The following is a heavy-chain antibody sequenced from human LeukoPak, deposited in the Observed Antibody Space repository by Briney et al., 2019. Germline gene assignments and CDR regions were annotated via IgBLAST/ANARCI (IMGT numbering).Heavy chain of an antibody. D-gene: IGHD2-2*01. CDR2: IKDDGSEK. CDR1: GFTFSSYW. V-gene: IGHV3-7*03. J-gene: IGHJ4*02. Sequence: GGSLRLSCAASGFTFSSYWMSWVRQAPGKGLEWVANIKDDGSEKTYVDSVKGRFTISRDNTKNSLYLQMNSLRAEDTAVYYCAKGFRVVVPAVEFDYWGQGTLGTVSS. CDR3: AKGFRVVVPAVEFDY.